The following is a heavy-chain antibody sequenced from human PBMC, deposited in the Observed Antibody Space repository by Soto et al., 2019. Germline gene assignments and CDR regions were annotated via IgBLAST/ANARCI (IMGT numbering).Heavy chain of an antibody. CDR3: CAXEGGLGGAFDI. D-gene: IGHD1-26*01. V-gene: IGHV4-31*03. Sequence: QVQLQESGPGLVKPSQTLSLTCTVSGGSISSGGYYWSWIXQHPGKGLEWIGYIYYSGSTYYNPSLKSRVXXXXXXXXXQXXXXXXXXXXXXXXXXYCAXEGGLGGAFDIWGQGTMVTVSS. CDR1: GGSISSGGYY. J-gene: IGHJ3*02. CDR2: IYYSGST.